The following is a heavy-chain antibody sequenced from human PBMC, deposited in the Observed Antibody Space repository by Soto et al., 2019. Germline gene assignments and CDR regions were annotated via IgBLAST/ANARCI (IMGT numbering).Heavy chain of an antibody. CDR1: GGSISSYY. CDR2: IYYSGST. CDR3: ARCRYGSGRGPFDI. Sequence: ASETLSLTCTVSGGSISSYYWSWIRQPPGKGLEWIGYIYYSGSTNYNPSLKSRVTISVDTSKNQFSLKLSSVTAADTAVYYCARCRYGSGRGPFDIWGQGTMVTVSS. J-gene: IGHJ3*02. D-gene: IGHD3-10*01. V-gene: IGHV4-59*01.